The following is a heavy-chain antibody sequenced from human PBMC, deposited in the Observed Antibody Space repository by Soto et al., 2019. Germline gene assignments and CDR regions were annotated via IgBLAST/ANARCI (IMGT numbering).Heavy chain of an antibody. CDR2: ISGSGGST. Sequence: GVLRRAXEASVFAFSSYSMIWVRQAPGKGLEWVSAISGSGGSTYYADSVKGRFTISRDNSKNTLYLQMNSLRAEDTAVYYCAKGRNWFDPWGQGTLVTVSS. CDR3: AKGRNWFDP. V-gene: IGHV3-23*01. J-gene: IGHJ5*02. CDR1: VFAFSSYS.